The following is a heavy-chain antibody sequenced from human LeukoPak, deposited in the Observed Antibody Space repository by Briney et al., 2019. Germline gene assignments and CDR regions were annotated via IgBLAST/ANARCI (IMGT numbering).Heavy chain of an antibody. D-gene: IGHD5-18*01. CDR1: GGSISSSSYY. J-gene: IGHJ4*02. CDR3: ARTGIQLWLLAPSYYFDY. Sequence: SETLSLTCTVSGGSISSSSYYWGWIRQPPGKGLERIGSIYYSGSTYYNPSLKSRVTISVDTSKNQFSLKLSSVTAADTAVYYCARTGIQLWLLAPSYYFDYWGQGTLVTVSS. V-gene: IGHV4-39*01. CDR2: IYYSGST.